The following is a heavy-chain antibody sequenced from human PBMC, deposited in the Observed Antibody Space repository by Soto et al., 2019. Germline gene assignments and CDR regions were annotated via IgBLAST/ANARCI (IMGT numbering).Heavy chain of an antibody. V-gene: IGHV3-23*01. Sequence: EVQLLESGGGLVQPGGSLRLSCAASGFTFSSYAMSWVRQAPGKGLEWVSAISGSGGSTYYADSVKGRFTISRDNSKNTVYLQMNSLRAEDTAVYYCAKDLEVVVAALDYWGQGTLVTVSS. D-gene: IGHD2-15*01. J-gene: IGHJ4*02. CDR1: GFTFSSYA. CDR3: AKDLEVVVAALDY. CDR2: ISGSGGST.